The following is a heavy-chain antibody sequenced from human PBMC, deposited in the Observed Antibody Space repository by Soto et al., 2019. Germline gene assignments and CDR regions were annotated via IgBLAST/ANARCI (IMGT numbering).Heavy chain of an antibody. CDR1: GGSISSGDYY. V-gene: IGHV4-30-4*01. CDR2: IYYSGST. Sequence: PSETLSLTCAVSGGSISSGDYYWSWIRQPPGKGLEWIGYIYYSGSTYYNPSLKSRITITPDTSNNHLSLQLNSVTPDDTAVYYCARLIGNSWLDSWGQGTLVTVSS. CDR3: ARLIGNSWLDS. D-gene: IGHD2-8*01. J-gene: IGHJ5*01.